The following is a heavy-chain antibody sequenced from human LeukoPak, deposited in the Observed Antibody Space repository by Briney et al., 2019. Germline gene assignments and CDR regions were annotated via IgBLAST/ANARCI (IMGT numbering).Heavy chain of an antibody. CDR2: INTDGNTR. CDR3: VRDMGYYDKV. Sequence: GGSLRLSCATSGLTFSTSWMHWVRQAPGKGLVWVSRINTDGNTRDYADSVKGRFTISRDNAKNTLYLQMNSLRAEGTAVYYCVRDMGYYDKVWGQGTLVTVSS. J-gene: IGHJ4*02. D-gene: IGHD3-22*01. CDR1: GLTFSTSW. V-gene: IGHV3-74*01.